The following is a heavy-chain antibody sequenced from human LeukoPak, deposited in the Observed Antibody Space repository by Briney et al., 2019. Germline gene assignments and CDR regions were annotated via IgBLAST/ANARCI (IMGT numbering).Heavy chain of an antibody. CDR3: ARGHWGLDY. CDR1: GFTFSANY. CDR2: ISGSGTDI. V-gene: IGHV3-11*01. Sequence: GGSLRLSCAASGFTFSANYMSWIRQAPGEGLESVSYISGSGTDIYYVDSVKGRFTISRDNAKNSLYLQMNSLRAEDAAVYYCARGHWGLDYWGQGTLVTVSS. D-gene: IGHD7-27*01. J-gene: IGHJ4*02.